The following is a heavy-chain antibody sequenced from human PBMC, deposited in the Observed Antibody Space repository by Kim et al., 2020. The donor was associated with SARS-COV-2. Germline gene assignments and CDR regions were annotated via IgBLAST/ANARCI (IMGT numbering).Heavy chain of an antibody. CDR2: ISYDGSKK. CDR3: AKEANSAATCFSCGYFVL. J-gene: IGHJ2*01. D-gene: IGHD2-15*01. Sequence: GGSLRLSCAASGFSFSYFGMYWVRQAPGKGLERVAVISYDGSKKYYADSVKGRFTVSRDNSKKTLYLQMNGLTADDSATYFCAKEANSAATCFSCGYFVLWALGSRVPVSS. V-gene: IGHV3-30*18. CDR1: GFSFSYFG.